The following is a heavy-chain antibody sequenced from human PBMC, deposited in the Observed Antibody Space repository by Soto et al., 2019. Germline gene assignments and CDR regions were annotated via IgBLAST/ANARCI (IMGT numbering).Heavy chain of an antibody. CDR3: VRALTYYDFWSSYFPRASFDS. J-gene: IGHJ4*02. V-gene: IGHV2-26*01. Sequence: ESGPTLVNPTETLTLTCTVSGFSLSNARMGVGWIRQPPGKALEWLAHIFSKDVAYYTTSLTNRSRIFISRDTSKSQVVLTMTNVGPMDTATYYCVRALTYYDFWSSYFPRASFDSWGEGILVTVSS. CDR2: IFSKDVA. CDR1: GFSLSNARMG. D-gene: IGHD3-3*01.